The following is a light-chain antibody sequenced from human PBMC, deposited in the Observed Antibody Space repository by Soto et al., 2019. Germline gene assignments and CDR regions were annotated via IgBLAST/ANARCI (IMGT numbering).Light chain of an antibody. V-gene: IGKV1-5*03. CDR2: KAS. CDR3: QQYDSYPLT. J-gene: IGKJ4*01. CDR1: QSMSSW. Sequence: DIQMTQSPSSLSASVGDRGTITCRASQSMSSWLAWYQKKPGKAPKFWIYKASSLESGLPSMFSGSGSGTEFTLTVNSLQPDDFATYYCQQYDSYPLTFGGGTKVEIK.